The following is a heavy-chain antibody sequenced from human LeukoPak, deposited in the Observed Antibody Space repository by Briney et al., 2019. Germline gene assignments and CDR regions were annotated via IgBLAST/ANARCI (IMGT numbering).Heavy chain of an antibody. D-gene: IGHD2-21*02. CDR1: GFTFNNYG. CDR2: MYSDGSTT. CDR3: ARLVVTGIDY. V-gene: IGHV3-30*12. Sequence: GGSLRLSCAASGFTFNNYGVHWVRQAPGKGLEWVAVMYSDGSTTFYGDSVKGRFTIPRDNTKNTLFLQMNSLRADDTAVYYCARLVVTGIDYWGQGALVTVSS. J-gene: IGHJ4*02.